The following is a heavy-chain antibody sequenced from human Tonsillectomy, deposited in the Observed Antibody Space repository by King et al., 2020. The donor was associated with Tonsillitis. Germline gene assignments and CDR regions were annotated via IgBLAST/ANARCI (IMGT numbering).Heavy chain of an antibody. CDR1: GGSISSGSSF. V-gene: IGHV4-61*02. Sequence: QLQESGPGLVKPSQTLSLTCTVSGGSISSGSSFWSWIRQPAGKGLEWIGRIDSSGNTNYNPTLKSRVSMSVDTSENQFSLKLSSVTAADTAVYFCARGGNFWSGDHDYWGQGTLVTVSA. D-gene: IGHD3-3*01. J-gene: IGHJ4*02. CDR3: ARGGNFWSGDHDY. CDR2: IDSSGNT.